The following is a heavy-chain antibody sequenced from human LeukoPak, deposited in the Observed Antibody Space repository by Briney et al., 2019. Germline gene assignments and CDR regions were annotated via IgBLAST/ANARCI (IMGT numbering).Heavy chain of an antibody. CDR3: ARGSGWYYY. J-gene: IGHJ4*02. CDR1: GVSISSYY. Sequence: SETLSLTCTVSGVSISSYYWSWIRQPPGKGLEWIGYMYYSGSTNYNPSLKSRLTISVDTSKNQFSLKLSSVTAADTAVYYCARGSGWYYYWGQGTLVTVSS. CDR2: MYYSGST. V-gene: IGHV4-59*01. D-gene: IGHD6-19*01.